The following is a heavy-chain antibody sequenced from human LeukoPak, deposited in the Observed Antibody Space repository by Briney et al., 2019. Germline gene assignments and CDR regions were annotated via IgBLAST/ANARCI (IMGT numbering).Heavy chain of an antibody. CDR2: IFGRGGSA. CDR1: GFTFGSYA. CDR3: GKTTTGYSSGQKPAWPVDY. Sequence: GGSLRLSCEASGFTFGSYAMYWVRQAPGKGLECVAGIFGRGGSAHYADSAKGRFTISRDNSKNTVYLQINSLRAEDTAVYYCGKTTTGYSSGQKPAWPVDYWGQGTLVTASS. V-gene: IGHV3-23*01. J-gene: IGHJ4*02. D-gene: IGHD6-19*01.